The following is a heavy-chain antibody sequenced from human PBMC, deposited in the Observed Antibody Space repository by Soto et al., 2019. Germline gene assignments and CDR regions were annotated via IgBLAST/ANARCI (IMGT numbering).Heavy chain of an antibody. CDR1: GGTISSYA. CDR2: IIPIFGTA. D-gene: IGHD6-19*01. Sequence: ASVKVSCKASGGTISSYAISWVRQAPGQGLEWMGGIIPIFGTANYAQKFQGRVSITADESTSTAYMELSSLRSEDTAVYYCARSITVAGTFDHGGYYYYGMDVWGQGTTVTVSS. V-gene: IGHV1-69*13. CDR3: ARSITVAGTFDHGGYYYYGMDV. J-gene: IGHJ6*02.